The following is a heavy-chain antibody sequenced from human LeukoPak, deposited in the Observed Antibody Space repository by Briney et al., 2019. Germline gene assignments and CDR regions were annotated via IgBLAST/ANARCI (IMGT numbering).Heavy chain of an antibody. V-gene: IGHV1-2*02. Sequence: GASVKVSCKASGYTFTGYYMHWVRQAPGQGLEWMGWINPNSGGTNYAQKFQGRVTMTRDTSISTAYMELSRLRSDDTAVYYCARLSHDSSGYLDDYWGQGTLVTVSS. CDR2: INPNSGGT. J-gene: IGHJ4*02. D-gene: IGHD3-22*01. CDR3: ARLSHDSSGYLDDY. CDR1: GYTFTGYY.